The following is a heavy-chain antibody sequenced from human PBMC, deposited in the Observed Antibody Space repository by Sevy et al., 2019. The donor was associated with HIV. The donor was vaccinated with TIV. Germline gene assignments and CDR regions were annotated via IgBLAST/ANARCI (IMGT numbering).Heavy chain of an antibody. CDR1: GFTVSSNY. CDR3: ARASPSYYFDY. J-gene: IGHJ4*02. Sequence: GGSLRLSCAASGFTVSSNYMSWVRQAPGKGLEWVSVIYSGGSTYYADSVKGRFTISRDNSKNTRYLQMNSLRAEDTAVYYCARASPSYYFDYWGQGTLVTVSS. V-gene: IGHV3-53*01. CDR2: IYSGGST. D-gene: IGHD2-2*01.